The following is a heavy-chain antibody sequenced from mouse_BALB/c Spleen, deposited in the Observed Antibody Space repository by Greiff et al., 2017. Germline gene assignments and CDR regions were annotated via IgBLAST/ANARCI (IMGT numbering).Heavy chain of an antibody. J-gene: IGHJ4*01. Sequence: QVHVKQSGAELAKPGASVKMSCKASGYTFTSYWMHWVKQRPGQGLEWIGYINPSTGYTEYNQKFKDKATLTADKSSSTAYMQLSSLTSEDSAVYYCANDYEYAMDYWGQGTSVTVSS. V-gene: IGHV1-7*01. CDR1: GYTFTSYW. CDR2: INPSTGYT. D-gene: IGHD2-4*01. CDR3: ANDYEYAMDY.